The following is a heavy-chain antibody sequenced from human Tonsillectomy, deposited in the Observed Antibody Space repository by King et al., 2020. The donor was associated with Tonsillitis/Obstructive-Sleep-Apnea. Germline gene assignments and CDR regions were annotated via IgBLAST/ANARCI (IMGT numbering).Heavy chain of an antibody. CDR3: PTGPGVVVIATSRTGTCDY. D-gene: IGHD2-21*01. J-gene: IGHJ4*02. CDR2: IKSKTDGGTT. Sequence: EVQLVESGGGLVKPGGSLRLSCAASGFTFSNAWMSWVRQAPGKGLEWVGRIKSKTDGGTTDYAAPVKGRFTISRDDSKNTLYLQMNSLKTEDTAVYYCPTGPGVVVIATSRTGTCDYWGQGTLVTVSS. CDR1: GFTFSNAW. V-gene: IGHV3-15*01.